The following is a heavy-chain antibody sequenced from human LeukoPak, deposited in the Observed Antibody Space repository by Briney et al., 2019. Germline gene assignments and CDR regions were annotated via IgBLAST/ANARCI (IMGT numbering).Heavy chain of an antibody. V-gene: IGHV1-46*01. CDR3: ARDLMGDKSGYYDY. J-gene: IGHJ4*02. CDR1: GYTFTSYY. CDR2: INPSGGSA. Sequence: ASVKVSCKASGYTFTSYYMHWVRQAPGQGLEWMGIINPSGGSANYAQKFQGRVTMTRDMSTSTVYMELSSLRSEDTAVYYCARDLMGDKSGYYDYWGQGTLVTVSS. D-gene: IGHD3-22*01.